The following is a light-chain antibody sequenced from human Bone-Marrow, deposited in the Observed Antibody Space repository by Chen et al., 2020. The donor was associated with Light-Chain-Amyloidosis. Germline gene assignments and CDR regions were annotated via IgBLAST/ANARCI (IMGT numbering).Light chain of an antibody. CDR2: KDR. CDR3: QSRDSSGNFFV. CDR1: PLHGKF. Sequence: SELTQPPSVSVSPGQTARITCSGDPLHGKFAHWYQQKPGQAPVLVIFKDRERPSGIPERFSGSSSGAIVTLTISGARAEDEAEYYCQSRDSSGNFFVFGGGTKVTVL. V-gene: IGLV3-25*03. J-gene: IGLJ1*01.